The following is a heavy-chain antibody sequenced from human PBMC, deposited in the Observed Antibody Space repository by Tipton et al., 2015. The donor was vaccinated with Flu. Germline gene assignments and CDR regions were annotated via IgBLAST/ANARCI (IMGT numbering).Heavy chain of an antibody. D-gene: IGHD2-21*02. CDR3: ARDHVTYGPRYYNGMDV. V-gene: IGHV3-30-3*01. Sequence: SLRLSCAASGFTFSSSAMYWVRQAPGKGLNWVAVISYDGSKKYYADSVKGRFTISRDNSKNTVYPQMNSLRAEDTAIYYCARDHVTYGPRYYNGMDVWGQGTTVTVSS. CDR1: GFTFSSSA. J-gene: IGHJ6*02. CDR2: ISYDGSKK.